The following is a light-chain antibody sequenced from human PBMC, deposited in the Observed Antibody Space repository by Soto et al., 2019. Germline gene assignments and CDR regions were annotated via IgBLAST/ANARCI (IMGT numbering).Light chain of an antibody. Sequence: SYELTQAPSVSVSPGQTSRITCSGDALPKQYVYWYQHKPGQAPVWVTYKDVERPSGIPERFSGSTSGTKVTLTISGVQAEAEADYYCQSADSPGSYWIFGGGTKLTVL. CDR3: QSADSPGSYWI. J-gene: IGLJ2*01. V-gene: IGLV3-25*02. CDR1: ALPKQY. CDR2: KDV.